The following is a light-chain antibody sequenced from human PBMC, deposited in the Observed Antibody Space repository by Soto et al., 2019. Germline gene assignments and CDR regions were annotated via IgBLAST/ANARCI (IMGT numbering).Light chain of an antibody. CDR3: QQRSNCPPLT. J-gene: IGKJ4*01. V-gene: IGKV3-11*01. CDR1: QSVSSY. Sequence: EIVLTQSPATLSLSPGERATLSCRASQSVSSYLAWYQQKPGQAPRLLIYDASNRATGIPARFSGSGSGTNFTLTISSLEPEAFAVFYCQQRSNCPPLTFGEGTQVEIK. CDR2: DAS.